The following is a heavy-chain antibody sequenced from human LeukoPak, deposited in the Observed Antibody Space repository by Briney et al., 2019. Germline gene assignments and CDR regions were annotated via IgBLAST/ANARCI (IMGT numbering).Heavy chain of an antibody. CDR2: ISSDGSNK. V-gene: IGHV3-30*18. J-gene: IGHJ4*02. Sequence: QSRGSPRLSCAASGFTFSSFGIYWVRQAPGKGLEWVAVISSDGSNKYYADTVKGRFTISRDNSKNTLYLQMNSLRADDTAVYYCAKDQRRGYSSGFDYWGQATLVTVSS. D-gene: IGHD5-18*01. CDR3: AKDQRRGYSSGFDY. CDR1: GFTFSSFG.